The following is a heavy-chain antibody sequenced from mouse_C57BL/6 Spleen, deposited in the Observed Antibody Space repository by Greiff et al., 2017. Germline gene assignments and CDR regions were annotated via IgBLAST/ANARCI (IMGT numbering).Heavy chain of an antibody. J-gene: IGHJ4*01. CDR1: GYTFTSYW. CDR2: IDPSDSYT. Sequence: QVQLQQPGAELVRPGPSVKLSCKASGYTFTSYWMHWVKQRPGQGLEWIGVIDPSDSYTNYNQKFKGKATLTVDTSSSTAYMQLSSLTSEDSAVYYCASLPYAMDYWGQGTSVTVSS. CDR3: ASLPYAMDY. V-gene: IGHV1-59*01.